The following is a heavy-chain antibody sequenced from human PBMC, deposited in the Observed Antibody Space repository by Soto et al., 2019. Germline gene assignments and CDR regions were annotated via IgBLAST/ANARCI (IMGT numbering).Heavy chain of an antibody. J-gene: IGHJ4*02. CDR1: GESISSGGYY. CDR2: IYDSESA. CDR3: ARASSSSSAADY. Sequence: QVQLQESGPGLVKPSQTLSLTCNVSGESISSGGYYWSWIRHHPRKGLEWIGYIYDSESAYYNPSLTSRVTISMDPSKNHSAMRLSSVTDADTAVYYCARASSSSSAADYWGQGTLVTVSS. V-gene: IGHV4-31*03. D-gene: IGHD6-6*01.